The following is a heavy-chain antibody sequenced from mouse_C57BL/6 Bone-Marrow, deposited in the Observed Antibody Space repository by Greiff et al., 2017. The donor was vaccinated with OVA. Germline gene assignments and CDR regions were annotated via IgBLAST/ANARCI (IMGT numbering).Heavy chain of an antibody. CDR1: GFTFSDYY. CDR2: ISNGGGST. V-gene: IGHV5-12*01. J-gene: IGHJ4*01. CDR3: ARQGIS. Sequence: EVKVEESGGGLVQPGGSLKLSCAASGFTFSDYYMYWVRQTPEKRLEWVAYISNGGGSTYYPDTVKGRFTISRDNAKNTLYLQMSRLKSEDTAMYYCARQGISWGQGTSVTVSS.